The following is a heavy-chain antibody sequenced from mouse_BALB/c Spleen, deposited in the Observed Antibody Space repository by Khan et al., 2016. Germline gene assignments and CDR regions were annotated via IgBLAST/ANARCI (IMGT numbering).Heavy chain of an antibody. CDR2: IDPYYGGT. V-gene: IGHV1-39*01. J-gene: IGHJ4*01. D-gene: IGHD2-2*01. Sequence: EVELVESGPELEKPGASVKISCKASGYSFTGYNVNWVKQSNGQSLEWIGNIDPYYGGTTYNQKFKGKATLTVDKSSTTAYMQLKSLTSEDSAVYYCARGYGYPYYYAMDYWGQGTSVTVSS. CDR3: ARGYGYPYYYAMDY. CDR1: GYSFTGYN.